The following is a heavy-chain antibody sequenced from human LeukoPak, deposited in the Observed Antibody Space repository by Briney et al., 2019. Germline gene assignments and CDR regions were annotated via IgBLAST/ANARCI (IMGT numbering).Heavy chain of an antibody. D-gene: IGHD6-6*01. CDR2: ISSSSSYI. CDR1: GFSFSSYS. V-gene: IGHV3-21*01. CDR3: ARVWRGGSSSWMLIDYYYYMDV. J-gene: IGHJ6*03. Sequence: GGSLRLSCAASGFSFSSYSMNWVRQAPGKGLEWVSSISSSSSYIYYADSVKGRFTISRDNAKNSLYLQMNSLRAEDTAVYYCARVWRGGSSSWMLIDYYYYMDVWGKGTTVTVSS.